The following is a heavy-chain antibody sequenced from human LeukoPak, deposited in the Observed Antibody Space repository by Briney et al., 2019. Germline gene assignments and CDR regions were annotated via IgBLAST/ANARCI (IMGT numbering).Heavy chain of an antibody. V-gene: IGHV3-74*01. CDR1: GFTFSNYW. J-gene: IGHJ6*02. D-gene: IGHD3-10*01. CDR2: ISGDGSGT. CDR3: ASLLTPYHGSGGGGMDV. Sequence: GGSLRLSCAASGFTFSNYWMHWVRQAPGKELVWVSRISGDGSGTSYADSVKGRFTISRDNAKDTLYLQMTSLRVEDTAVYSCASLLTPYHGSGGGGMDVWGQGTTVTVSS.